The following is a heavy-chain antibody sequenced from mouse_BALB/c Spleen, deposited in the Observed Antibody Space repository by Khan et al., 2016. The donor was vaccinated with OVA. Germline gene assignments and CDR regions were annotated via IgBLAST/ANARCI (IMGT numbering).Heavy chain of an antibody. Sequence: EEGPGLVAPSQSLSITCTISGFSLTNYGVHWVRQPPGKGLEWLVVIWSDGSTTYNSTLKSRLSISKDNSKSQVFLKMNSLQTDDTAMYYCARQPYYHYYVMDYWGQGTSVTVSS. J-gene: IGHJ4*01. CDR2: IWSDGST. V-gene: IGHV2-6-1*01. D-gene: IGHD2-10*01. CDR1: GFSLTNYG. CDR3: ARQPYYHYYVMDY.